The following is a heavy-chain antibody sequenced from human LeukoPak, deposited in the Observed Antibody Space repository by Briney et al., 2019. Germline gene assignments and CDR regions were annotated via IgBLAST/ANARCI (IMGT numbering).Heavy chain of an antibody. D-gene: IGHD3-3*01. CDR1: GFTFNRYA. J-gene: IGHJ4*02. CDR3: AKGRTGYYDFWSGYYPLSY. Sequence: PGRSLRLSCAGSGFTFNRYAMTWVRQAPGKGLEWVSAISGTGGTTDYADSVKGRFTISRDNYKSMLFLQMNSLRVEDTAVYYCAKGRTGYYDFWSGYYPLSYWGQGSLVTVSS. V-gene: IGHV3-23*01. CDR2: ISGTGGTT.